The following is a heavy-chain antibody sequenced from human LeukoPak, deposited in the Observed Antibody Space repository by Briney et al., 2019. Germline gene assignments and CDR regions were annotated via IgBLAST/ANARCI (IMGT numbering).Heavy chain of an antibody. CDR3: AREGDGYNSPFLRY. V-gene: IGHV3-23*01. Sequence: GGSLRLSYAASGFTFSSYAMSWVRQAPGKGLEWVSAISGSGGSTYYADSVKGRFTISRDNSKNTLYLQMNSLRAEDTAVYYCAREGDGYNSPFLRYWGQGTLVTVSS. CDR2: ISGSGGST. D-gene: IGHD5-24*01. CDR1: GFTFSSYA. J-gene: IGHJ4*02.